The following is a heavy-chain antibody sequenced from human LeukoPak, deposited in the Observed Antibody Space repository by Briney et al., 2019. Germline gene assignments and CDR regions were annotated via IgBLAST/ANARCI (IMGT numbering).Heavy chain of an antibody. CDR1: GGTFSSYA. Sequence: SVKVSCTASGGTFSSYAISWVRQAPGQGLEWMGGIIPIFGTANYAQKFQGRVTITADESTSTAYMELSSLRSEDTAVYYCARVVPAAIGGYYYYYYYMDVWGKGTTVTVSS. J-gene: IGHJ6*03. CDR3: ARVVPAAIGGYYYYYYYMDV. CDR2: IIPIFGTA. D-gene: IGHD2-2*02. V-gene: IGHV1-69*13.